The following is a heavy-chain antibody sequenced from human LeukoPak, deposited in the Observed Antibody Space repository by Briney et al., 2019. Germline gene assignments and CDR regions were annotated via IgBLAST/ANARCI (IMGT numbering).Heavy chain of an antibody. CDR2: MNPNSGNT. CDR1: GYTFTSYD. J-gene: IGHJ4*02. Sequence: ASVKVSWKASGYTFTSYDINWVRQATGQGLEWMGWMNPNSGNTGYAQKFQGRVTMTRNTSISTAYMELSSLRSEDTAVYYCARGLGKAPTRRYYFDYWGQGTLVTVSS. V-gene: IGHV1-8*01. D-gene: IGHD1-1*01. CDR3: ARGLGKAPTRRYYFDY.